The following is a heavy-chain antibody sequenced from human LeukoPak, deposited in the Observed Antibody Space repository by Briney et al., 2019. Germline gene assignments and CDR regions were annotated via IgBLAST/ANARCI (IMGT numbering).Heavy chain of an antibody. J-gene: IGHJ5*02. V-gene: IGHV4-38-2*01. CDR3: ARGAAGSSWSNWFDP. D-gene: IGHD6-13*01. CDR1: TYSLSSIYY. Sequence: SETLSLTCAVSTYSLSSIYYWAWIRQPPGKGLEWIASISHTGSAYSNPSLKSRVTTSIDTSKNQFSLDPASVTAADTAMYYCARGAAGSSWSNWFDPWGQGTLVIVSS. CDR2: ISHTGSA.